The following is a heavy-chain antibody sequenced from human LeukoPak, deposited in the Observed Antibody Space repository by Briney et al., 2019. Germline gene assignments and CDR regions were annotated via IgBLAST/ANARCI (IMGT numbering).Heavy chain of an antibody. CDR1: GFTFSSYA. D-gene: IGHD6-13*01. Sequence: GGSLRLSCAASGFTFSSYAMHWVRQAPGKGLEYVSAISSNGGSTYYANSVKGRFTISRDNSKNTLYLQMSSLRAEDMAVYYCARGGSSWYNYYYYYMDVWGKGTTVTVSS. CDR2: ISSNGGST. J-gene: IGHJ6*03. V-gene: IGHV3-64*01. CDR3: ARGGSSWYNYYYYYMDV.